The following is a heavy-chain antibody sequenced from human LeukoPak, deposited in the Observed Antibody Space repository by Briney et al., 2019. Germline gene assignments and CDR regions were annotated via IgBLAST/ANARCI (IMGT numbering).Heavy chain of an antibody. V-gene: IGHV4-59*01. CDR2: IYYSGST. CDR1: GGSISSYY. J-gene: IGHJ5*02. CDR3: ARDPGDILTGNWFDP. D-gene: IGHD3-9*01. Sequence: SETLSLTCTVSGGSISSYYWSWIRQPPGKGLEWIGYIYYSGSTNYNPSLKSRVTISVDTSKSQFSLKLSSVTAADTAVYYCARDPGDILTGNWFDPWAREPWSPSPQ.